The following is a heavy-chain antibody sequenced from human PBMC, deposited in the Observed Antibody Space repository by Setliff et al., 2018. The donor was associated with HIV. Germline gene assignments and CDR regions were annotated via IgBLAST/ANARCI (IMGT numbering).Heavy chain of an antibody. CDR1: GGSISSSSCY. V-gene: IGHV4-39*01. Sequence: NPSETLSLTCTVSGGSISSSSCYWDWIRQPPGKGLEWIGSIYYSGSTYYNPSLKSRVTISVDTSKNQFSLKLSSVTAADTAVYYCARLRREEQWLVRGWFDPWGQGTLVTVSS. D-gene: IGHD6-19*01. CDR2: IYYSGST. J-gene: IGHJ5*02. CDR3: ARLRREEQWLVRGWFDP.